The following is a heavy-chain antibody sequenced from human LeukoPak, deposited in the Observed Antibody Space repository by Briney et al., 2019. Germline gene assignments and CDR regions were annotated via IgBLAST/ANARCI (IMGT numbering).Heavy chain of an antibody. V-gene: IGHV5-10-1*01. Sequence: GESLKISCKGSGYSFTSYWISWVRQMPGKGLEWMGTIDPYDSNTKYRPSFQGHVTISTDKSINTLYLHWSSLKASDTAIYYCARLSGSVADPYYFDYWGQGTLVTVSS. CDR2: IDPYDSNT. CDR1: GYSFTSYW. J-gene: IGHJ4*02. CDR3: ARLSGSVADPYYFDY. D-gene: IGHD6-19*01.